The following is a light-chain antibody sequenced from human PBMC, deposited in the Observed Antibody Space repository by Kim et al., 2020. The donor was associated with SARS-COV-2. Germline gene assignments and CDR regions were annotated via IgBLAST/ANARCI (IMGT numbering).Light chain of an antibody. V-gene: IGLV1-44*01. CDR3: AAWDASLNVVV. Sequence: GQRVTLSCSGSSSNIGRNSVNWYQQLPGRAPKVLISKNDQRHSGVPDRFSGSKSGTSASLAISGLQSEDEADYYCAAWDASLNVVVFGGGTQLTVL. CDR1: SSNIGRNS. CDR2: KND. J-gene: IGLJ2*01.